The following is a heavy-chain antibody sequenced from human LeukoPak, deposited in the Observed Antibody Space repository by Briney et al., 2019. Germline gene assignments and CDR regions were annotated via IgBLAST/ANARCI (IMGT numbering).Heavy chain of an antibody. CDR1: GLTFSSYV. V-gene: IGHV3-23*01. CDR3: AKDPFPLR. J-gene: IGHJ4*02. Sequence: PGASLRLSCAASGLTFSSYVMTWVRQGPGKGLEWVSGISGSGSTTYYADSVKGRFTISRDNSKNTLYLQMNSLRGEDTAVYYCAKDPFPLRWGQGTLVTVSS. CDR2: ISGSGSTT.